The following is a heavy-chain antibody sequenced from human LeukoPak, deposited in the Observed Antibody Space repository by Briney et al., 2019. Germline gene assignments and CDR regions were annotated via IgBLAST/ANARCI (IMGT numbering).Heavy chain of an antibody. J-gene: IGHJ4*02. Sequence: GGSLRLSCAAAGFTVSSNYMSWVRQAPGKGLECVSVIYSGGSTYYADSVKGRFTISRDNSKNTLYLQMYSLRAEDTAVYYCARETYYHDSSGHFDYWGQGTLVTVSS. CDR2: IYSGGST. CDR3: ARETYYHDSSGHFDY. D-gene: IGHD3-22*01. CDR1: GFTVSSNY. V-gene: IGHV3-66*01.